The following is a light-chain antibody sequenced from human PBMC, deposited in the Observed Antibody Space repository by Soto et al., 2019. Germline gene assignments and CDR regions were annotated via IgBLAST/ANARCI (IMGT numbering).Light chain of an antibody. Sequence: EVVLTQSPATLSVSPGERATLSCRASQSVSSNLAWYQQKPGQAPRLLIYGASTRATGIPDRFSGGGSGTDFTLTISRLEPEDFAMYYCQQYFTSPLTFGGGTKVDIK. CDR2: GAS. J-gene: IGKJ4*01. CDR3: QQYFTSPLT. CDR1: QSVSSN. V-gene: IGKV3-15*01.